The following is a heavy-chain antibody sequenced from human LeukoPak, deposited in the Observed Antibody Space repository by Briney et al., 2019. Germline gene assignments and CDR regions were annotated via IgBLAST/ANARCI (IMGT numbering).Heavy chain of an antibody. CDR1: GFIFRSYA. D-gene: IGHD3-22*01. CDR2: ISDSGAST. CDR3: ADGGYYFYFDY. V-gene: IGHV3-23*01. J-gene: IGHJ4*02. Sequence: PGGSLRLSCAASGFIFRSYAMSWVRQAPGKGLEWVAAISDSGASTSYANSVKGRFTISRDNSKNTLYLQMNSLRAEDTALYYCADGGYYFYFDYWGQGSLVTVSS.